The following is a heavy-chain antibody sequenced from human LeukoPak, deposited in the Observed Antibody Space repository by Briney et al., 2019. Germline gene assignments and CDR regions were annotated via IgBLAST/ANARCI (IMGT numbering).Heavy chain of an antibody. CDR2: ISSSSSYI. CDR1: GFTFSSYS. D-gene: IGHD1-7*01. CDR3: ARDGAFYNWNYWGGMYYFDY. Sequence: PGGSLRPSCAASGFTFSSYSMNWVRQAPGKGLEWVSSISSSSSYIYYADSVKGRFTISRDNAKNSLYLQMNSLRAEDTAVYYCARDGAFYNWNYWGGMYYFDYWGQGTLVTVSS. V-gene: IGHV3-21*01. J-gene: IGHJ4*02.